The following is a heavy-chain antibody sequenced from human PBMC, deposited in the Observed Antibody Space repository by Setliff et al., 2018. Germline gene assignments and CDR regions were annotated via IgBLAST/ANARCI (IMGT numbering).Heavy chain of an antibody. V-gene: IGHV1-18*01. CDR1: GYSFTNYG. J-gene: IGHJ4*02. CDR2: ISTHNGNI. D-gene: IGHD3-3*01. CDR3: ARDRGVGGYNFWSGTTTYYFDY. Sequence: GASVKVSCKASGYSFTNYGVSWVRQAPGQGLEWMGWISTHNGNINYAQKFQGRVTMTTDTSTSTAYMELRSLRSDDTAVYYCARDRGVGGYNFWSGTTTYYFDYWGQGTLVTVSS.